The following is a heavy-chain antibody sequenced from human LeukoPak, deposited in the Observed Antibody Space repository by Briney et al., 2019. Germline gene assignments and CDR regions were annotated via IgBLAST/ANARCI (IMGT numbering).Heavy chain of an antibody. D-gene: IGHD3-10*02. CDR1: GFTFSRYE. CDR2: ISSSGSTL. V-gene: IGHV3-48*03. Sequence: GGSLRLSCAASGFTFSRYEMNWVRQAPGKGLEWVSYISSSGSTLYYADSVKGRFTISRDNAKNSLYLQMNSLRAEDTAVYYCAELGITMIGGVWGKGTTVTISS. CDR3: AELGITMIGGV. J-gene: IGHJ6*04.